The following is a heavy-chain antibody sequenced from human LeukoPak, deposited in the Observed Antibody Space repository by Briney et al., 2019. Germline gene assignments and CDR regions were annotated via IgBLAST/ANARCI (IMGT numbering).Heavy chain of an antibody. V-gene: IGHV4-61*02. Sequence: SETLSLTCTVSGGSISSGSYYWSWIRQPAGKGLEWIGRIYTSGSTNYNPSLKSRVTMSVDTSKNQFSLKLSSVTAADTAVYYCARSLLWHSGSYNYMDVWGKGTTVTISS. CDR1: GGSISSGSYY. D-gene: IGHD1-26*01. CDR2: IYTSGST. J-gene: IGHJ6*03. CDR3: ARSLLWHSGSYNYMDV.